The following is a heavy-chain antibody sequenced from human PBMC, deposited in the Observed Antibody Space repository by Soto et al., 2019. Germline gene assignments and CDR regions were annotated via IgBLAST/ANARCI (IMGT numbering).Heavy chain of an antibody. D-gene: IGHD3-16*01. Sequence: QITLKESGPTLVKPTQTLTLTCTFSGFSLSTSGVGVGWIRQPPGKALEWLALIYWDDDKRYNPSLKSRPTTTXYPAKNQVVITMTNMDPVDTATYYCAHRRRGSYFDYWGQGTLVTVSS. CDR2: IYWDDDK. CDR1: GFSLSTSGVG. V-gene: IGHV2-5*02. CDR3: AHRRRGSYFDY. J-gene: IGHJ4*02.